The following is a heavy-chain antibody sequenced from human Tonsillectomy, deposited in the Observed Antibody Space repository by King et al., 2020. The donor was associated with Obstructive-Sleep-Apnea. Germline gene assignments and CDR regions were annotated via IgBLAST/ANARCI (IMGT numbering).Heavy chain of an antibody. D-gene: IGHD1-20*01. CDR2: IYHSGST. V-gene: IGHV4-38-2*02. CDR1: DYSISSGYY. J-gene: IGHJ4*02. Sequence: QLQESGPGLVKPSETLSLTCTVSDYSISSGYYGAWIRQPPGKGLGWIGSIYHSGSTFFNSSPKSRVPISLDKSKNQFSLNLNSVTAADTAVYYCARASVTGTPTPYFDFWGQGTLVTVSS. CDR3: ARASVTGTPTPYFDF.